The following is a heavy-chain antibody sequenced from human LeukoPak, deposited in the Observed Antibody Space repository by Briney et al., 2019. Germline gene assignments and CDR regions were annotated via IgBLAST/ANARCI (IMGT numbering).Heavy chain of an antibody. J-gene: IGHJ4*02. CDR3: AEDGGAALTAFDY. Sequence: GGSLRLSCAASGFTFSSYAMSWVRQAPGKGLEWVSAISGSGGSTYYADSVKGRFTISRDNSKNTLYLQMNSLRAEDTAVYYCAEDGGAALTAFDYWGQGTLVTVSS. CDR2: ISGSGGST. D-gene: IGHD3-16*01. V-gene: IGHV3-23*01. CDR1: GFTFSSYA.